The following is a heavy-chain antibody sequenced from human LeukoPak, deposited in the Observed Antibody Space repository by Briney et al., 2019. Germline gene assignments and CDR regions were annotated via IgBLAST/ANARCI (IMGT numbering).Heavy chain of an antibody. D-gene: IGHD3-3*01. V-gene: IGHV3-21*01. Sequence: GGSLRLSCEASGFTFSSYSMNWVRQAPGKGLKWVSSISSSSSYIYYADSVKGRFTISRDNAKNSLYLQMNSLRAEDTAVYYCARDRSGGSRYYDFWSGYYSFDYWGQGTLVTVSS. CDR1: GFTFSSYS. J-gene: IGHJ4*02. CDR3: ARDRSGGSRYYDFWSGYYSFDY. CDR2: ISSSSSYI.